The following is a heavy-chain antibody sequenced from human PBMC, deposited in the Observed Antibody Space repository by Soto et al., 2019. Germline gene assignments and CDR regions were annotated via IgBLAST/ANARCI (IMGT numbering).Heavy chain of an antibody. V-gene: IGHV3-33*01. Sequence: QVQLVESWGGVVQPGRSLRLSCATSGFSFSNYGMHWVRQAPGRGLEWVALIWYDGSNKYYADSVKVRFTISRDNSKNTLYLQVNSLRAEDTAVYYCAGSPPGVAGRYYFDYWGQGTLVTVSS. CDR3: AGSPPGVAGRYYFDY. D-gene: IGHD6-6*01. CDR2: IWYDGSNK. J-gene: IGHJ4*02. CDR1: GFSFSNYG.